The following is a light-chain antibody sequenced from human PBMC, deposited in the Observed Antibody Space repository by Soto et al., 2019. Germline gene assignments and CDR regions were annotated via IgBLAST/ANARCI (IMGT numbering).Light chain of an antibody. CDR3: QQYNSWPPIT. J-gene: IGKJ5*01. Sequence: EIVMTQSPATLSLSPGERATLSCRASQSISSSYLAWYQQRPGQAPRLVIYGASTRATGIPDRFSGGGSGTEFTLTISSLQSEDFAVYYGQQYNSWPPITFGQGTRLEIK. V-gene: IGKV3-15*01. CDR2: GAS. CDR1: QSISSSY.